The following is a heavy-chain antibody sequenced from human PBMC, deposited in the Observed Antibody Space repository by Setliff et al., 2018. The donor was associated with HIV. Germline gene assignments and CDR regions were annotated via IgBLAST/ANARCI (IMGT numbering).Heavy chain of an antibody. J-gene: IGHJ6*02. D-gene: IGHD3-9*01. Sequence: ASVKVSCKASGYTFTSYDINWVRQATGQGLEWMGWMNPGSGNTDYAQKFQERVTITRDKSTSTAYMELNGLRSEDTALYYCAAGGYHDILTGHSNGPHYYYGMDVWGQGTTVTVSS. CDR1: GYTFTSYD. CDR3: AAGGYHDILTGHSNGPHYYYGMDV. V-gene: IGHV1-8*01. CDR2: MNPGSGNT.